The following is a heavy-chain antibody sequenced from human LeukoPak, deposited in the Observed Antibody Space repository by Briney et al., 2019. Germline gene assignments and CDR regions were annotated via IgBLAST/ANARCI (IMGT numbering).Heavy chain of an antibody. D-gene: IGHD4-11*01. CDR1: GFTFSSYA. V-gene: IGHV3-30*18. Sequence: PGRSLRLSCAASGFTFSSYAMHWVRQAPGKGLEWVAVMSHDGTNKYYADSVKGRFTISRDNSKNTLYLQMNSLRAEDTAVYYCAKDRVFADYTGPVDYWAQGTLVTVSS. J-gene: IGHJ4*02. CDR2: MSHDGTNK. CDR3: AKDRVFADYTGPVDY.